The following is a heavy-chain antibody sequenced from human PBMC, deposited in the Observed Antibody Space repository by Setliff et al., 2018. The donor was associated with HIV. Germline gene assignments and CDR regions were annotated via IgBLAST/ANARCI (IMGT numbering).Heavy chain of an antibody. D-gene: IGHD3-10*01. CDR2: INNDGSRT. CDR1: GFTFSSYW. Sequence: LRLSCAASGFTFSSYWMHWVRQAPGKGLVWVSCINNDGSRTFYADSVKGRLTISRDNAKNTLYLQMNSLRAEDSAVYYCVTDIESRPYYNLDYWGQGTLVTVS. CDR3: VTDIESRPYYNLDY. V-gene: IGHV3-74*01. J-gene: IGHJ4*01.